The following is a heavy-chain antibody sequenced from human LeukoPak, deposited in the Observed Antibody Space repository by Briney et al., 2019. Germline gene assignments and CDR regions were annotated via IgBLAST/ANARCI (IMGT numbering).Heavy chain of an antibody. J-gene: IGHJ4*02. V-gene: IGHV4-38-2*02. Sequence: SETLSLTCTVSGYSISSGYHWGWIRQPPGKGLEWIGSIYYSGNTYYNPSLKSRVTISVDTSKNQFSLKLSTVTAADTAVYYCVNSRGYWGQGTLVTVSS. D-gene: IGHD3-10*01. CDR1: GYSISSGYH. CDR2: IYYSGNT. CDR3: VNSRGY.